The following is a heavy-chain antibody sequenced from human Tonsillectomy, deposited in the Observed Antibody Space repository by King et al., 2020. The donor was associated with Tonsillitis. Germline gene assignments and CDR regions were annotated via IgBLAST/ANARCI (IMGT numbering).Heavy chain of an antibody. CDR1: GGSISDNNYS. J-gene: IGHJ5*02. Sequence: QLQESGSGLVKPSQTLSLTCAVSGGSISDNNYSWTWIRQPPGKGLEWIGYIYHSGSPYYNSSLQSRVTISVDKSKNQFSLRLSSVTAADTAVYYCARFGLNGSPFDPWGRGTLVAVSS. D-gene: IGHD3-10*01. CDR3: ARFGLNGSPFDP. CDR2: IYHSGSP. V-gene: IGHV4-30-2*01.